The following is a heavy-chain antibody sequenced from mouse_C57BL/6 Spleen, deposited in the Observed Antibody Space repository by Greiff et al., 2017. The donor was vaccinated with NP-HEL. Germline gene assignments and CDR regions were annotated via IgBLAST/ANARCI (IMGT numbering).Heavy chain of an antibody. Sequence: QVQLQQSGAELVRPGASVTLSCKASGYTFTDYEMHWVKQTPVHGLEWIGAIDPETGGTAYNQKFKGKAILTAYKSSSTAYMELRSLTSEDSAVYYCTFGTRNFAYWGQGTLVTVAA. CDR2: IDPETGGT. V-gene: IGHV1-15*01. J-gene: IGHJ3*01. D-gene: IGHD1-1*02. CDR1: GYTFTDYE. CDR3: TFGTRNFAY.